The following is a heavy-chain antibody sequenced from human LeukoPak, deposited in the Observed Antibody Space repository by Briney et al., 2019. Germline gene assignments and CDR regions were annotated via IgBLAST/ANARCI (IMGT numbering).Heavy chain of an antibody. V-gene: IGHV4-30-2*01. CDR3: ARGGYCSGGSCYSDHNWFDP. J-gene: IGHJ5*02. Sequence: SETLSLTCAVSGGSISSGGYSWSWIRQPPGKGLEWIGYIYRSGSTYYNPSLKSRVTISVDRSKNQFSLKLSSVTAADTAVYYCARGGYCSGGSCYSDHNWFDPWGQGTLVTVSS. CDR2: IYRSGST. CDR1: GGSISSGGYS. D-gene: IGHD2-15*01.